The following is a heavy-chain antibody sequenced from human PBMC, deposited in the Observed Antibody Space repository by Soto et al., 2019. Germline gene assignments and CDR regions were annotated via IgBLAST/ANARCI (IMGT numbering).Heavy chain of an antibody. Sequence: QVQLQESGPGLVKPSETLSLTCTVSGGSISSYYWSWIRQPPGKGLEWIGYIYCSGSTNYNPSLKSRVTISVDTSKNQFSLKLSSVTAADTAVYYCARDRDNWNEGGFDPWGQGTLVTVSS. J-gene: IGHJ5*02. CDR2: IYCSGST. V-gene: IGHV4-59*01. D-gene: IGHD1-20*01. CDR3: ARDRDNWNEGGFDP. CDR1: GGSISSYY.